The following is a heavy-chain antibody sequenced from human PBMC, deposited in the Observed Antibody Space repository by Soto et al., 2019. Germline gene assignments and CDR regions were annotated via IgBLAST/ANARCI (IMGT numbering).Heavy chain of an antibody. CDR2: IYYGGTT. D-gene: IGHD3-10*01. CDR1: GGSFSPNY. Sequence: SETLSLTCILSGGSFSPNYWGWIRQPPGPGLEWVGYIYYGGTTRYNPSPQSRVTILLETSTTQFYLRLSSVTSAHTPVYYCERGGSGSYLICFGPWGKGTMLTVAS. J-gene: IGHJ5*02. V-gene: IGHV4-59*01. CDR3: ERGGSGSYLICFGP.